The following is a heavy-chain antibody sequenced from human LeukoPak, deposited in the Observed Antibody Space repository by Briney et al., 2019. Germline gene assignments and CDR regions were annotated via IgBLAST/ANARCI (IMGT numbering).Heavy chain of an antibody. CDR1: GFAFGSYA. CDR3: AKTAAGHSSGRYPGWPVDY. CDR2: ISGSGGII. J-gene: IGHJ4*02. V-gene: IGHV3-23*01. D-gene: IGHD6-19*01. Sequence: GGSLRLSCAASGFAFGSYAMTWVRQAPGKGLEWVSHISGSGGIIYYTDSVKGRFTISRDNSKNTLYLQMDSLRAEDTAVYYCAKTAAGHSSGRYPGWPVDYWGQGTLVTVSS.